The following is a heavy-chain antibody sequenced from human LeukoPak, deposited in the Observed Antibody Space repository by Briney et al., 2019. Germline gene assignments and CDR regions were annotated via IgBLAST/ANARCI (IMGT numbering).Heavy chain of an antibody. J-gene: IGHJ4*02. CDR3: ARATYYYDSSGYSD. CDR1: GFTFSSYS. CDR2: VSSSSSYI. D-gene: IGHD3-22*01. Sequence: GGSLRLSCAASGFTFSSYSMNWVRQAPGKGLEWVSSVSSSSSYIYYADSVKGRFTISRDNAKNSLYLQMNSLRAEDTAVYYCARATYYYDSSGYSDWGQGTLVTVSS. V-gene: IGHV3-21*01.